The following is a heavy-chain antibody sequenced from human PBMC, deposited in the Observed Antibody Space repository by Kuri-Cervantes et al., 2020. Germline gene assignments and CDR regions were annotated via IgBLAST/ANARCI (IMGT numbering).Heavy chain of an antibody. CDR3: ARAGRCSGGSCYYNWFDP. D-gene: IGHD2-15*01. J-gene: IGHJ5*02. CDR1: GYTFTSYD. V-gene: IGHV1-2*02. Sequence: ASVKVSCKASGYTFTSYDINWVRQATGQGLEWMGWINPNSGGTNYAQKFQGRVTMTRDTSISTAYMELSRLRSDDTAVYYCARAGRCSGGSCYYNWFDPWGQGTLVTVSS. CDR2: INPNSGGT.